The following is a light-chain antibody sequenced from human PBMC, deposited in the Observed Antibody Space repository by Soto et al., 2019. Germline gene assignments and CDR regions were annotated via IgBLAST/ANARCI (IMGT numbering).Light chain of an antibody. CDR3: QQFNNYFRT. CDR1: QDISRA. J-gene: IGKJ1*01. Sequence: AIHLTQSPSSLSASVGDKVTITCRASQDISRALAWYQQNPGKAPKLLIYDASTLGGGVTSRFSGSGSGTDFTLTISSLQPEDFATYYCQQFNNYFRTFGQGTRWIS. V-gene: IGKV1D-13*01. CDR2: DAS.